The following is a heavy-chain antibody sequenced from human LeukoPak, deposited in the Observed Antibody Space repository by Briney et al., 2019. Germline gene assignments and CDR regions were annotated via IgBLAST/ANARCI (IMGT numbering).Heavy chain of an antibody. CDR1: GGSISSGDYY. J-gene: IGHJ4*02. D-gene: IGHD6-13*01. Sequence: TLSLTCTVSGGSISSGDYYWSWIRQPPGTGLEWIGYIYYSGSTYYNPSLKSRVTISVDTSKNQFSLKLSSVTAADTAVYYCARDVGSSWPFFDYWGQGTLVTVSS. CDR2: IYYSGST. CDR3: ARDVGSSWPFFDY. V-gene: IGHV4-30-4*08.